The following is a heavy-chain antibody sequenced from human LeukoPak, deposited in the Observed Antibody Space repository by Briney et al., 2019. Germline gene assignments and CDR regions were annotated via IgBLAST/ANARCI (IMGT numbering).Heavy chain of an antibody. Sequence: ASAKVSCKASGYTFTSYYTHWVRQAPGQGLEWMGIINPSGGSTSYAQKFQGRVTMTRDTSTSTVYMELSSLRSEDTAVYYCARDREDIVVVVAAETDAFDIWGQGTMVTVSS. D-gene: IGHD2-15*01. CDR2: INPSGGST. CDR1: GYTFTSYY. CDR3: ARDREDIVVVVAAETDAFDI. J-gene: IGHJ3*02. V-gene: IGHV1-46*01.